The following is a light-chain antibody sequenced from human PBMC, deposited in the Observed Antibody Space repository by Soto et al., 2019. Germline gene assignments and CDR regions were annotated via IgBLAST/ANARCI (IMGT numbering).Light chain of an antibody. J-gene: IGKJ4*01. CDR3: QQRSNWLLT. CDR2: DAS. V-gene: IGKV3-11*01. Sequence: EIVLTQSPATLSLSPGEGATLSCRASQSVSSYLAWYQQKPGQAPRLLIYDASNRATGIPARFSGSGSGTDFTLTGSGLEPEDFAVYYCQQRSNWLLTFGGGTKVEIK. CDR1: QSVSSY.